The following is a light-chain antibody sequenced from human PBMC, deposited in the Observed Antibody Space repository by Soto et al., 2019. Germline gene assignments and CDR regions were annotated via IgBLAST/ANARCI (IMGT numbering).Light chain of an antibody. V-gene: IGKV2-30*01. CDR2: KVS. CDR1: QSLVNSDGNTY. Sequence: EVVMTQSPLSLPVTLGQPASISCRSSQSLVNSDGNTYLNWFQQRPGQSPRRLIYKVSNRDSGVPDRFSGSGSGTDFTLKISRVEAEDLGVYSCMQGSHWPRTFGQGTKVEIK. CDR3: MQGSHWPRT. J-gene: IGKJ1*01.